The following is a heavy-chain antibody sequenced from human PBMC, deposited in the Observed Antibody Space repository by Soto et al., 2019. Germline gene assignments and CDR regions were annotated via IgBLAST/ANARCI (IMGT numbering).Heavy chain of an antibody. V-gene: IGHV3-23*01. Sequence: GSLRLSCAASGXTFSSYSVSWVRQAPGKGLEWVSAISGSGGSTYYADSVKGRFTISIDNSKKTLYLQMNSLRAEDTAVYYCAKNYIAAAGTFDYWGQGTLATVS. CDR3: AKNYIAAAGTFDY. CDR1: GXTFSSYS. D-gene: IGHD6-13*01. J-gene: IGHJ4*02. CDR2: ISGSGGST.